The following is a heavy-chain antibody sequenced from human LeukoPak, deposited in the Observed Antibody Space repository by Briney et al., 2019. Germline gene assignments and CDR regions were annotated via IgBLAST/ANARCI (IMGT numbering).Heavy chain of an antibody. V-gene: IGHV4-38-2*02. CDR1: GYSINSGYY. D-gene: IGHD3-10*01. Sequence: SETLSLTCTVSGYSINSGYYWGWIRQPPGKGLEWIGITYHGGSTYYNPSLKSRVTISLDTSKNQFSLKLSSVTAADTAVYYCAREVMVRGVNWFFDLWGRGTLVTVSS. CDR3: AREVMVRGVNWFFDL. CDR2: TYHGGST. J-gene: IGHJ2*01.